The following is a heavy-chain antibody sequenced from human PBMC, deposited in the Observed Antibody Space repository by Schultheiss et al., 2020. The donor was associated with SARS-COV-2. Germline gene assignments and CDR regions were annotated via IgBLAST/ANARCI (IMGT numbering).Heavy chain of an antibody. Sequence: SGPTLVKPTQTLTLTCTFSGFSLSTSGVGVGWIRQPPGKALEWLAHIYWDDDKRYSPSLKSRLTISKDTSKNQVVLTMTNMDPVDTATYYCARHVGDGFFDYWGQGTLVTVSS. CDR2: IYWDDDK. J-gene: IGHJ4*02. D-gene: IGHD5-24*01. V-gene: IGHV2-5*02. CDR3: ARHVGDGFFDY. CDR1: GFSLSTSGVG.